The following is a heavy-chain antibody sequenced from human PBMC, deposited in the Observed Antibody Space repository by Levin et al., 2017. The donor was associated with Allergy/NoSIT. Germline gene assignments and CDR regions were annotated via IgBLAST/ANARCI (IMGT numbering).Heavy chain of an antibody. J-gene: IGHJ4*02. CDR2: IYYTGST. CDR1: GGSISSSSYY. V-gene: IGHV4-39*01. CDR3: ASRLDTPLVPLYYFDY. Sequence: KPSETLSLTCTVSGGSISSSSYYWGWIRQPPGKGLEWIGTIYYTGSTYFNPSLKSRVTISVDTSKNQFSLKMSSVTAADTAVYYCASRLDTPLVPLYYFDYWGQGTLGTVSS. D-gene: IGHD5-18*01.